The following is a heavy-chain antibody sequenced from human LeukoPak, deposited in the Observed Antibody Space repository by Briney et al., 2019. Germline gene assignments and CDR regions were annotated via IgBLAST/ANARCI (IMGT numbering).Heavy chain of an antibody. Sequence: KPLETLSLTCAVYGGSFSGYYWSWIRQPPGKGLVWIGEIHHSGSTNYKPSLKSRVIISVDTSKNQFSLQLSSVTAADTAGYYCARLVAYYGSGSPGDYCGQGTLVTVSS. CDR3: ARLVAYYGSGSPGDY. D-gene: IGHD3-10*01. V-gene: IGHV4-34*01. J-gene: IGHJ4*02. CDR1: GGSFSGYY. CDR2: IHHSGST.